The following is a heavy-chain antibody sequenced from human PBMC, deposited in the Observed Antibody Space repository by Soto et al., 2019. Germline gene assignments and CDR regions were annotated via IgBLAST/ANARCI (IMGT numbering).Heavy chain of an antibody. CDR3: ARQHYYDSSGYYTWN. Sequence: PSETLSLTCSVSGGSIRRNIYYWGWIRQPPGKGLEWIATVHYSGSTYYTPSLKNRVTISADTSNNQFSLRLNSVTAADTAVYYCARQHYYDSSGYYTWNWGQGTLVTVS. CDR2: VHYSGST. D-gene: IGHD3-22*01. V-gene: IGHV4-39*01. CDR1: GGSIRRNIYY. J-gene: IGHJ4*02.